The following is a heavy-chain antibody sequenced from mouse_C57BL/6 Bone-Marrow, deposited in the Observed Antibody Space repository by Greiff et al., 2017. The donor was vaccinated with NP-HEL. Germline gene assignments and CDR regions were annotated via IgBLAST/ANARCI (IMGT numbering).Heavy chain of an antibody. J-gene: IGHJ2*01. D-gene: IGHD2-3*01. V-gene: IGHV2-4*01. CDR3: AKTWEDGYQFDY. Sequence: VQVVESGPGLVQPSQSLSITCTVSGFSLTSYGVHWVRQPPGKGLEWLGVIWSGGSTDYNAAFISRLSISKDNSKSQVFFKMNSLQADDTAIYYCAKTWEDGYQFDYWGQGTTLTVSS. CDR1: GFSLTSYG. CDR2: IWSGGST.